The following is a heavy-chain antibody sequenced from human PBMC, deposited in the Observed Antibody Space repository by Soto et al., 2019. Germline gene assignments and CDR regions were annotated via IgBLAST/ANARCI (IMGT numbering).Heavy chain of an antibody. CDR2: INAGNGNT. CDR3: ARDPHPPGSRWGFFDY. D-gene: IGHD6-13*01. CDR1: GYTFTSYA. J-gene: IGHJ4*02. V-gene: IGHV1-3*01. Sequence: QVQLVQSGAEVKKPGASVKVSCKASGYTFTSYAMHWVRQAPGQRLEWMGWINAGNGNTKYSQKFQGRVTITRDTSASTAYMELSSLRSEDTAVYYCARDPHPPGSRWGFFDYWGQGTLVTVSS.